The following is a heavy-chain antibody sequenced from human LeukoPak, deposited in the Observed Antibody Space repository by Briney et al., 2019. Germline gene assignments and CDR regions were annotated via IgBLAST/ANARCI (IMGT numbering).Heavy chain of an antibody. CDR3: AKDRGDYYYMDV. Sequence: GGAPRLSCVASGFNFNSYGIHWVRQAPGKGLEGVAFIRYDGSNKYYADSVKGRFTISRDNPKNTVYLQMNSLRGEDTAVYYCAKDRGDYYYMDVWGKGTTVTVSS. CDR2: IRYDGSNK. CDR1: GFNFNSYG. D-gene: IGHD1-26*01. J-gene: IGHJ6*03. V-gene: IGHV3-30*02.